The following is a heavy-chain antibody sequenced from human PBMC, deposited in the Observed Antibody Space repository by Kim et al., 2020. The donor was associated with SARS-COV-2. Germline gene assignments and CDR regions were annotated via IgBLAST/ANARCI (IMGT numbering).Heavy chain of an antibody. Sequence: SVKVSCKASGGTFSSYAISWVRQAPGQGLEWMGGIIPIFGTANYAQKFQGRVTITADESTSTAYMELSSLRSEDTAVYYCASSTEDVDTAMLTRGYYYYGMDVWGQGTTVTVSS. V-gene: IGHV1-69*13. CDR1: GGTFSSYA. CDR3: ASSTEDVDTAMLTRGYYYYGMDV. CDR2: IIPIFGTA. J-gene: IGHJ6*02. D-gene: IGHD5-18*01.